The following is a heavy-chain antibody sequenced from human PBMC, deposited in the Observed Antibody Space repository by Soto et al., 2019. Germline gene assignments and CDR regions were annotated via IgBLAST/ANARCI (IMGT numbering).Heavy chain of an antibody. D-gene: IGHD5-12*01. V-gene: IGHV3-23*01. J-gene: IGHJ4*02. CDR3: AKEVTRGLYYFDY. CDR1: GFTFSNYA. CDR2: ISGSGGSS. Sequence: GGSLRLSCAASGFTFSNYAMNWVRQAPGKGLEWVSTISGSGGSSYYADSVKGRFTISRDNSKNTLYLQMNSLRAGDSAIYYCAKEVTRGLYYFDYRGQGTLVTVSS.